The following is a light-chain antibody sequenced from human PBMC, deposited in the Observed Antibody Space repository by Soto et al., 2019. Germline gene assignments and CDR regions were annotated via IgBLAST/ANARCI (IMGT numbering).Light chain of an antibody. CDR3: QQYGSSPRT. CDR1: QSVSSSS. CDR2: GAS. Sequence: EIVLTQSPGTLSLSPGERTTLSCRASQSVSSSSLAWYQQKPGQAPRLLIYGASSRATGIPDRFSGSGSGTDFTLTISRLESEDFAVYYCQQYGSSPRTFDQGTKVEIK. V-gene: IGKV3-20*01. J-gene: IGKJ1*01.